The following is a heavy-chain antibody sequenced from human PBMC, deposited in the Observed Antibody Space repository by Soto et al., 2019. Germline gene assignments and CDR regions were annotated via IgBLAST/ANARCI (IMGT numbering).Heavy chain of an antibody. J-gene: IGHJ4*02. CDR2: INAGNGNT. CDR1: GYTFTSYA. V-gene: IGHV1-3*05. CDR3: ARSIVVVTALDY. D-gene: IGHD2-21*02. Sequence: QVQLVQSGAEEKKPGASVKVSCKASGYTFTSYAMHWVRQAPGQRLEWMGWINAGNGNTKYSQKFQGRVAITRDTSASTAYIELSSLRSEGTAVYYCARSIVVVTALDYWGQGTLVTVSS.